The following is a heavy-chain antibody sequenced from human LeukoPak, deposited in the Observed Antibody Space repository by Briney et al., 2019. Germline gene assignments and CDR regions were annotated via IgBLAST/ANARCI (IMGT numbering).Heavy chain of an antibody. V-gene: IGHV3-21*01. J-gene: IGHJ4*02. D-gene: IGHD3-3*01. CDR2: ISSSSSYI. Sequence: PGGSLRLSCAASGFTFSSYSMNWVRQAPGKGLEWVSSISSSSSYIYYADSVKGRFTISRDNAKSSLYLQMNSLRAEDTAVYYCARGEYYDFWSGYFDYWGQGTLVTVSS. CDR1: GFTFSSYS. CDR3: ARGEYYDFWSGYFDY.